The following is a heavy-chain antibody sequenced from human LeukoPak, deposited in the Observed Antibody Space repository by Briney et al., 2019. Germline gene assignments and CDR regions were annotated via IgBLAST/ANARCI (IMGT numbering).Heavy chain of an antibody. CDR3: AREVPYYYDSSGYYYGWFDP. D-gene: IGHD3-22*01. J-gene: IGHJ5*02. V-gene: IGHV4-4*07. CDR1: GDSISYFY. Sequence: SETLSLTCSVSGDSISYFYWSWIRQAAGKGLEWIGRIYNSGSTDHNASLKSRVTMSVDTSKNQFSLKLSSVTAADTAVYYCAREVPYYYDSSGYYYGWFDPWGQGTLVTVSS. CDR2: IYNSGST.